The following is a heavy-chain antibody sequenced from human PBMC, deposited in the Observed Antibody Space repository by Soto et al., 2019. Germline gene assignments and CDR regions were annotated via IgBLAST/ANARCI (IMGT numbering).Heavy chain of an antibody. CDR1: GYTFTSYA. CDR2: INAGNGNT. V-gene: IGHV1-3*01. D-gene: IGHD4-17*01. Sequence: QVQLVQSGAEVKKPGASVKVSCKASGYTFTSYAMHWVRQAPGQRLEWMGWINAGNGNTKYSQKFQGRVTITRDTSESTAYMELSSLRSEDTALYYCASGDGDYDRVYWGQGTLVTVSS. J-gene: IGHJ4*02. CDR3: ASGDGDYDRVY.